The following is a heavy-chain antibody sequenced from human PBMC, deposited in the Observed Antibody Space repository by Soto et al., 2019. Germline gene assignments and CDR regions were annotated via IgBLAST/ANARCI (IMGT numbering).Heavy chain of an antibody. V-gene: IGHV3-33*01. Sequence: GGSLRLSCAASGFTFSSYGMHWVRQAPGKGLEWVAVIWCDGSNKYYADSVKGRFTISRDNSKNTLYLQMNSLRAEDTAVYYCARDLEPSGSYVLDPWGQGTLVTVSS. D-gene: IGHD1-26*01. CDR2: IWCDGSNK. CDR1: GFTFSSYG. J-gene: IGHJ5*02. CDR3: ARDLEPSGSYVLDP.